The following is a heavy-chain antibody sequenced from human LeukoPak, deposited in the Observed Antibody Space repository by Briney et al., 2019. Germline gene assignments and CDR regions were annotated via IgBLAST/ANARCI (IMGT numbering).Heavy chain of an antibody. J-gene: IGHJ3*02. V-gene: IGHV1-8*01. CDR1: GYTFTSYD. CDR2: MNPNSGNT. Sequence: GASVKVSCKASGYTFTSYDINWVRQATGQGLEWMGWMNPNSGNTGYAQKFQGRVTMTRNTSISTAYMELSSLRSEDTAVYYCARGPSSYYYDRGGAFDIWGQGTMVTVSS. CDR3: ARGPSSYYYDRGGAFDI. D-gene: IGHD3-22*01.